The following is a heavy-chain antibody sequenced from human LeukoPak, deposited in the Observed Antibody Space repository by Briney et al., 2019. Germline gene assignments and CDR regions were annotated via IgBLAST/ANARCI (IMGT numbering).Heavy chain of an antibody. D-gene: IGHD3-10*01. Sequence: GGSLRLSCAASGFTFSTYVMNWVRQAPGKGLEWVSAIGGTDGTTFYADSVKGRFAISRDNSKNTLFLDMHTLRAEDTALYYCTKRVDGSGTYYIDYWGQGTLVTVSP. CDR1: GFTFSTYV. V-gene: IGHV3-23*01. J-gene: IGHJ4*02. CDR2: IGGTDGTT. CDR3: TKRVDGSGTYYIDY.